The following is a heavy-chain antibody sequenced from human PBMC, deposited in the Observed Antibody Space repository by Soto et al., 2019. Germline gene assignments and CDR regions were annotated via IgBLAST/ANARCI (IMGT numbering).Heavy chain of an antibody. V-gene: IGHV3-23*01. CDR2: ISGSGGST. CDR3: AKWFGVVISGVYYFDY. CDR1: GFTFSSYA. D-gene: IGHD3-3*01. J-gene: IGHJ4*02. Sequence: EVQLLESGGGLVQPGGSLRLSCAASGFTFSSYAMSWVRQAPGKGLEWVSAISGSGGSTYYADSVKGRFTISRDNSKNTLYPQMNSLRAEDTAVYYCAKWFGVVISGVYYFDYWGQGTLVTVSS.